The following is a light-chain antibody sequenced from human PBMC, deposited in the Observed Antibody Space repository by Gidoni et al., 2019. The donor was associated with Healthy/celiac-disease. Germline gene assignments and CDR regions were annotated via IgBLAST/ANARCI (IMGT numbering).Light chain of an antibody. Sequence: SYELTPPPSVSVSPGQTASITCSGDKLGDKYACWYQQKPGQSPVLVINQDSKRPSGIPGRFSGSNSGNAATLTISGTQAMDEADYYCQAWDSSTVVFGGGTKLTVL. V-gene: IGLV3-1*01. CDR1: KLGDKY. J-gene: IGLJ2*01. CDR2: QDS. CDR3: QAWDSSTVV.